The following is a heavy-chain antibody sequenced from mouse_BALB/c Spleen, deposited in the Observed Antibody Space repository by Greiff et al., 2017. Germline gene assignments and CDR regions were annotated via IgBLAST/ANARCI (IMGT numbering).Heavy chain of an antibody. CDR1: GYTFTSYW. Sequence: VQLQQSGAELAKPGASVKMSCKASGYTFTSYWMHWVKQRPGQGLEWIGYINPSTGYTEYNQKFKDKATLTADKSSSTAYMQLSSLTSEDSAVYYCARSEGLRRDAMDYWGQGTSVTVSS. CDR3: ARSEGLRRDAMDY. V-gene: IGHV1-7*01. CDR2: INPSTGYT. D-gene: IGHD2-2*01. J-gene: IGHJ4*01.